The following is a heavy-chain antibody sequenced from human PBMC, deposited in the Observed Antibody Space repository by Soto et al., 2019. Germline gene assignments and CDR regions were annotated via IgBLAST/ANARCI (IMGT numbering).Heavy chain of an antibody. CDR2: ISYDGSNK. D-gene: IGHD2-8*01. CDR3: AKDVILWTNYYYYGMDV. J-gene: IGHJ6*01. Sequence: QVQLVESGGGVVQPGRSLRLSCAASGFTFSNYGMHWVRQAPGKGLEWVAVISYDGSNKYYADSVKGRFTVSRDNSKNTLYLQMNSLRTEDTAVYYCAKDVILWTNYYYYGMDVW. CDR1: GFTFSNYG. V-gene: IGHV3-30*18.